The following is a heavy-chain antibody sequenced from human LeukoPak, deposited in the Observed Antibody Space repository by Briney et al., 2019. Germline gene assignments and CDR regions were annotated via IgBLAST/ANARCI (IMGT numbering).Heavy chain of an antibody. CDR2: ISSSGSTI. V-gene: IGHV3-48*03. J-gene: IGHJ4*02. Sequence: GGSLRLSCAASGFTFSSYEMNWVRQAPGKGLEWVSYISSSGSTIYYADSVKGRFTISRDNAKNSLHLQMNSLRAEDTAVYYCAREVTSGYDYWGQGTLVTVSS. CDR1: GFTFSSYE. CDR3: AREVTSGYDY. D-gene: IGHD3-9*01.